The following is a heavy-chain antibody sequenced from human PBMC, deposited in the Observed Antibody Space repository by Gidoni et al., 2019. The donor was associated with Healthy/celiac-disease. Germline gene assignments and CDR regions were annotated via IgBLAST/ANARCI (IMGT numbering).Heavy chain of an antibody. D-gene: IGHD4-17*01. Sequence: EVQLVESGGGVVRPGGSLRLSCAASGFTFDDYGMTWVRQAPGKGLEWVSGINWNGGSTGYADSVKGRFTISRDNAKNSLYLQMNSLRAEDTALYHCARVRDYGDSQNAFDIWGQGTMVTVSS. CDR3: ARVRDYGDSQNAFDI. V-gene: IGHV3-20*01. CDR2: INWNGGST. CDR1: GFTFDDYG. J-gene: IGHJ3*02.